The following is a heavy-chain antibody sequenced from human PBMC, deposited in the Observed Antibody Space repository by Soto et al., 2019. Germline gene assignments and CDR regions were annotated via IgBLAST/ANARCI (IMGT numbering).Heavy chain of an antibody. CDR3: ARLSGSWQSGFDP. V-gene: IGHV4-31*03. CDR1: GGSISSDDFY. CDR2: IYSSGNT. D-gene: IGHD6-13*01. J-gene: IGHJ5*02. Sequence: QVQLQESGPGLVKPSQTLSLTCTVSGGSISSDDFYWSWIRQHPGKGLEWIGYIYSSGNTYYNPTLKSRVMILGDTSKTQFSLKLSSVTAADTAVYYCARLSGSWQSGFDPWGQGTLVTVSS.